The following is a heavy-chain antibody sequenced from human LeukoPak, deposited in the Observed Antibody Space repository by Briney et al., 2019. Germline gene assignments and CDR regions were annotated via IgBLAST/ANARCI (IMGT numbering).Heavy chain of an antibody. V-gene: IGHV3-21*01. D-gene: IGHD6-13*01. CDR1: GFTFSSYS. CDR3: ARDRWLGSSWSPFDI. J-gene: IGHJ3*02. CDR2: ISCSSCYI. Sequence: GGSVRLSCGASGFTFSSYSMNGVRQAPGKGLEWVLSISCSSCYIYYADSLKGRFTISRDNAKNTLYLQKNSPRAGDTAVYYCARDRWLGSSWSPFDIWGQGTMVTVSS.